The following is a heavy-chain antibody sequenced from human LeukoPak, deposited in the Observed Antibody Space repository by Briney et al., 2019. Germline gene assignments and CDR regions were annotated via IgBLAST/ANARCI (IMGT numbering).Heavy chain of an antibody. J-gene: IGHJ4*02. Sequence: SETLSLTCTVSGGSISSYYWSWIRQPPGKGLEWIGYIRYSGSTDYNPSLKSRVTISLDTSKSQLSLQLSSVTAADTAVYYCARKLDSDGDCYLDNWGQGTLVTVSS. V-gene: IGHV4-59*01. CDR1: GGSISSYY. CDR2: IRYSGST. D-gene: IGHD2-21*02. CDR3: ARKLDSDGDCYLDN.